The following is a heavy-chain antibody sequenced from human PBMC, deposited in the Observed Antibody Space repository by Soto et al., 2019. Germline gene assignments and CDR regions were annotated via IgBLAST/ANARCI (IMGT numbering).Heavy chain of an antibody. CDR2: IIPIFGTA. CDR3: ARGGIFGVVIRRLDYYYYGMDV. D-gene: IGHD3-3*01. Sequence: SVKVSCKASGGTFSSYAISWVRQAPGQGLEWMGGIIPIFGTANYAQKFQGRVTITADESTSTAYMELSSLRSEDTAVYYCARGGIFGVVIRRLDYYYYGMDVWGQGTTVTVSS. CDR1: GGTFSSYA. V-gene: IGHV1-69*13. J-gene: IGHJ6*02.